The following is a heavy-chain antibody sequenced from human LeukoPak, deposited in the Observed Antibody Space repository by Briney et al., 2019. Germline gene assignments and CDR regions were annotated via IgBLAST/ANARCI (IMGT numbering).Heavy chain of an antibody. CDR1: GGTFSSYA. CDR2: IIPIFGTA. Sequence: ASVKVSCKASGGTFSSYAISWVRQAPGQGLEWMGGIIPIFGTANYAQKFQGRVTITADESTSTAYMELSSLRSEDTAVYYCARAPYYGDYDYYGMDVWGQGTTVTVSS. V-gene: IGHV1-69*13. D-gene: IGHD4-17*01. J-gene: IGHJ6*02. CDR3: ARAPYYGDYDYYGMDV.